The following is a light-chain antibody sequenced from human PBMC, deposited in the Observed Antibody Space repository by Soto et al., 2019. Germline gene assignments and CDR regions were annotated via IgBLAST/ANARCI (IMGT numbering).Light chain of an antibody. Sequence: DIEMTQSPSSLSASVGDRVTITCRASQGISNSLAWYQHKPGKPPSLLIYAASTLQSGGPARFSGSGSGTEFTLTISSLQPEDVATYYCQKYNTVPQTFGQGTKVELK. CDR3: QKYNTVPQT. CDR1: QGISNS. J-gene: IGKJ1*01. CDR2: AAS. V-gene: IGKV1-27*01.